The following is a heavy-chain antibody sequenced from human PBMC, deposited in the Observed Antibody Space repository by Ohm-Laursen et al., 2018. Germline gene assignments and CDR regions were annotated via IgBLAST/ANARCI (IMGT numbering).Heavy chain of an antibody. V-gene: IGHV3-9*01. J-gene: IGHJ6*02. CDR1: GFTFGDYA. D-gene: IGHD2/OR15-2a*01. Sequence: SLRLSCTASGFTFGDYAMHWVRQAPGKGLEWVSGLMWNSDRKQYADSVKGRFTVSRDNARNSLYLQMDTLRPEDTALYLCAKDINPTGQTQNYFYYGMDLWGQGTTVIVSS. CDR3: AKDINPTGQTQNYFYYGMDL. CDR2: LMWNSDRK.